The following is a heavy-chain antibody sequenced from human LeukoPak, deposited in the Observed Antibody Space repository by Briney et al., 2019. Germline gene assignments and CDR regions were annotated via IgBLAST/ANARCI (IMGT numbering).Heavy chain of an antibody. J-gene: IGHJ4*02. Sequence: GGSLRLSCSASGFTFSSYAMHWVRQAPGKGLEYVSAISSNGGSTYYADSVKGRFTISRDNSKNTLYLQMSSLRAEDTAVYYCVKGYSVPWFGEPGFWGQGTLVTVSS. D-gene: IGHD3-10*01. CDR3: VKGYSVPWFGEPGF. CDR1: GFTFSSYA. V-gene: IGHV3-64D*06. CDR2: ISSNGGST.